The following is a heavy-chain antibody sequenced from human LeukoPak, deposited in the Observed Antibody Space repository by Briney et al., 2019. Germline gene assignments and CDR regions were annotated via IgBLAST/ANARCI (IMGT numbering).Heavy chain of an antibody. V-gene: IGHV4-39*07. CDR3: ASSGADFWSGYYTGYFDL. CDR1: GGSISSSSYY. J-gene: IGHJ2*01. CDR2: IYYSGST. D-gene: IGHD3-3*01. Sequence: PSETLSLTCTVSGGSISSSSYYWGWIRQPPGKGLEWIGSIYYSGSTYYNPSLKSRVTISVDTSKNQFSLKLSSVTAADTAVYYCASSGADFWSGYYTGYFDLWGRGTLVTVSS.